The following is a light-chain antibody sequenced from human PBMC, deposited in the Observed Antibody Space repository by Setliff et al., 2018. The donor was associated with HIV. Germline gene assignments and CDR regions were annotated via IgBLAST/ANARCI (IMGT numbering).Light chain of an antibody. CDR2: DVS. J-gene: IGLJ1*01. V-gene: IGLV2-14*03. Sequence: QSALTQPASVSGSPGQSITISCTGTSSDVGGYDYVSWYQQHPGKAPKLMIYDVSHRPSGVSNRFSGSKSGNTASLTISGLQAEDDSDYYCSSYTCSSTLYVFGTGTKVTVL. CDR3: SSYTCSSTLYV. CDR1: SSDVGGYDY.